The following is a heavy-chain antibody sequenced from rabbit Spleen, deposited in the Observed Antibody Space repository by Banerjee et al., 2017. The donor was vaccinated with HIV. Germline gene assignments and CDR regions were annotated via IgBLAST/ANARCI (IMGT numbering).Heavy chain of an antibody. Sequence: EQLVESGGGLVQPEGSLTLTCKASGFDFSRGYDMCWVRQAPGKGLEWIACIYVGTSGSTYYASWAKGRFTISKTSSTVTLQMTSLTAADTATYFCARDAGSSFSTYGMDLWGQGTLVTVS. V-gene: IGHV1S45*01. CDR3: ARDAGSSFSTYGMDL. J-gene: IGHJ6*01. CDR1: GFDFSRGYD. CDR2: IYVGTSGST. D-gene: IGHD8-1*01.